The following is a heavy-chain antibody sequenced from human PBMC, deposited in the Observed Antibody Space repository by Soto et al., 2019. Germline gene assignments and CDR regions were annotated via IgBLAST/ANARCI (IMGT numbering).Heavy chain of an antibody. J-gene: IGHJ3*02. CDR3: TTEQWLVKAFDI. D-gene: IGHD6-19*01. V-gene: IGHV3-15*01. CDR1: GFTFSNAW. CDR2: IKSKTDGGTT. Sequence: GGSLRLSCAASGFTFSNAWMSWVRQAPGKGLEWVGRIKSKTDGGTTDYAAPVKGRFTISSDDSKNTLYLQMNSLKTEDTAVYYCTTEQWLVKAFDIWGQGTMVTVSS.